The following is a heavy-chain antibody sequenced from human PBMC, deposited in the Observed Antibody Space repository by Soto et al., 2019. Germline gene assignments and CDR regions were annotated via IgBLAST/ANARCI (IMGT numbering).Heavy chain of an antibody. CDR2: IYYSGST. Sequence: QVQLQESGPGLVKPSETLSLTCTVSGGSISSYYWSWIRQPPGKGLEWIGYIYYSGSTNSNPSLKSRVTISVDTSKNQFSLKLSSVTAADTAVYDCARGFDTVTTIPLIYYYYYYMDVWGKGTAVTVSS. V-gene: IGHV4-59*08. J-gene: IGHJ6*03. CDR1: GGSISSYY. CDR3: ARGFDTVTTIPLIYYYYYYMDV. D-gene: IGHD4-17*01.